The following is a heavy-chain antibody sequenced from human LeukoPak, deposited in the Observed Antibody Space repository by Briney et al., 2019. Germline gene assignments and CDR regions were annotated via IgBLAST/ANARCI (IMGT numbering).Heavy chain of an antibody. D-gene: IGHD6-6*01. V-gene: IGHV3-74*01. CDR1: GFTFSSYW. CDR2: INSDGSST. CDR3: ARDRYSSSSSVTFDY. J-gene: IGHJ4*02. Sequence: GGSLRLSCAASGFTFSSYWMHWVRQAPGKGLVWVSRINSDGSSTNYADSVKGRFTISRDNAKNTLYLQMNSLRAEDTAVYYCARDRYSSSSSVTFDYWGQGTLVTVSS.